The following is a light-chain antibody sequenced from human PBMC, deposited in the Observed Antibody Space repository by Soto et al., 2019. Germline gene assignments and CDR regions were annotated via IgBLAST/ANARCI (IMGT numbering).Light chain of an antibody. CDR3: QQTYSATLT. CDR1: QSNSNY. CDR2: GAS. Sequence: DIQMTQSPFSLPASVGDRVNITCRASQSNSNYLNWYQHKPGRAPSLLIHGASSLQGGVPSRFSGSGSGTDFTLTISSLHPEDFTTYYCQQTYSATLTFGGGTRVEFK. V-gene: IGKV1-39*01. J-gene: IGKJ4*01.